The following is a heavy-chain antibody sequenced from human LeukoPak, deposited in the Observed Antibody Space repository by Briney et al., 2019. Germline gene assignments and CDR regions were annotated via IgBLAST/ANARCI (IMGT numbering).Heavy chain of an antibody. CDR3: ARGPDDFPDAFDI. V-gene: IGHV1-69*05. CDR2: IIPIFGTA. Sequence: ASVKVSCKASGGTFSSYAISWVRQAPGQGLEWMGGIIPIFGTADYAQKFQGRVTITTDESTSTAYMELSSLRSEDTAVYYCARGPDDFPDAFDIWGQGTMVTVSS. D-gene: IGHD3-3*01. CDR1: GGTFSSYA. J-gene: IGHJ3*02.